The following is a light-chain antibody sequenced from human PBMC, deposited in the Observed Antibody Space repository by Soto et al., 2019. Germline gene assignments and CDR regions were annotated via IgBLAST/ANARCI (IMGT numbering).Light chain of an antibody. V-gene: IGLV7-46*01. CDR2: DTS. CDR1: TGPVTRGHY. J-gene: IGLJ1*01. Sequence: QAVVAQEPSLTVSPGGTVTLTCGSDTGPVTRGHYPYWFQQKPGQAPRTLISDTSNKHSWTPARFSGSLLGGKAALTLSGAQPEDEAEYYCLLSYGGPRPVVFGSGTKLTVL. CDR3: LLSYGGPRPVV.